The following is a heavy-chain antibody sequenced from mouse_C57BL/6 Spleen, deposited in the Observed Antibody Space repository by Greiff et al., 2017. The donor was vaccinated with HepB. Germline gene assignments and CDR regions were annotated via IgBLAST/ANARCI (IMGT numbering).Heavy chain of an antibody. CDR1: GYTFTSYW. CDR2: IYPSDSET. CDR3: ARRGELRRVDY. Sequence: VQLQQPGAELVRPGSSVKLSCKASGYTFTSYWMAWVKQRPGQGLEWIGNIYPSDSETHYNQKFKDKATLTVDKSCSTAYMQLSSLTSEDSAVYYCARRGELRRVDYWGQGTSVTVSS. J-gene: IGHJ4*01. V-gene: IGHV1-61*01. D-gene: IGHD2-4*01.